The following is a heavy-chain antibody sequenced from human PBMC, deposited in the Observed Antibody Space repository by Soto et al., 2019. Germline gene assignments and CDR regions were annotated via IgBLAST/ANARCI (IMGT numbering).Heavy chain of an antibody. CDR1: GYTFTSYG. D-gene: IGHD3-22*01. V-gene: IGHV1-18*04. Sequence: ASVQVSCKASGYTFTSYGISWVRQAPGQGLEWMGWISAYNGNTNYAQKLQGRVTMTTDTSTSTAYMELRSLRSDDTAVYYCARNAGRRYYDSSGFDIWGQGTMVTVSS. J-gene: IGHJ3*02. CDR3: ARNAGRRYYDSSGFDI. CDR2: ISAYNGNT.